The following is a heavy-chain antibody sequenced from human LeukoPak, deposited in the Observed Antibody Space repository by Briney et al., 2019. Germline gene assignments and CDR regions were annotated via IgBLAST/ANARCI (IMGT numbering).Heavy chain of an antibody. Sequence: GGSLRLSCAASGFAFSTYAMTWVRQAPGKGLEWVSSISESGANTFYADSVKGRFTISRDNSKNMLYLQMNSLRAEDTAIYYVWGTYRLGPWGQGTLVTVSS. CDR2: ISESGANT. CDR3: WGTYRLGP. J-gene: IGHJ5*02. D-gene: IGHD3-16*02. CDR1: GFAFSTYA. V-gene: IGHV3-23*01.